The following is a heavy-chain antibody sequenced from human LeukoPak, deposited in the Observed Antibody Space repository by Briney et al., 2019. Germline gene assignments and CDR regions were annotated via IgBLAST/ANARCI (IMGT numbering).Heavy chain of an antibody. J-gene: IGHJ6*02. CDR1: GGSISSYY. Sequence: PSETLSLTCTVSGGSISSYYWSWIRQPAGKGLEWIGRIYTSGSANFNPSLKSRVTISVDTSRNQFSLNLSSVTTADTAVYYCARTNYGGYYFYGMDVWGQGTTVTVSS. D-gene: IGHD4-23*01. V-gene: IGHV4-4*07. CDR2: IYTSGSA. CDR3: ARTNYGGYYFYGMDV.